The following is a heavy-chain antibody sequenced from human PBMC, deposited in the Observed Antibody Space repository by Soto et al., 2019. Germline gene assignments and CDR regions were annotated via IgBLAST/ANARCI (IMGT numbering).Heavy chain of an antibody. V-gene: IGHV5-51*01. CDR1: GYSFTNYW. J-gene: IGHJ4*02. CDR3: ARHVMDGGSSPTGWDY. Sequence: GESLKISCMASGYSFTNYWIGWVRQMPGKGLEWMGILYPGDSDTRYSPSFQGQVTISADKSISTAYLQWSSLKASDTAMYYCARHVMDGGSSPTGWDYWGQGTLVTVSS. D-gene: IGHD1-26*01. CDR2: LYPGDSDT.